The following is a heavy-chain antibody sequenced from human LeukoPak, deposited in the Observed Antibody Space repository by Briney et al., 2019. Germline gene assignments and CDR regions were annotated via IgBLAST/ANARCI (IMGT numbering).Heavy chain of an antibody. CDR1: GCTFSSYA. V-gene: IGHV1-69*05. CDR3: ARVRAAACTLGSTTYYYNYLVL. CDR2: IVTIFGTA. D-gene: IGHD6-13*01. J-gene: IGHJ6*03. Sequence: SVTVSCKAAGCTFSSYAISWVWQPPGQGLEWVGGIVTIFGTANYEQKFQGRVTITTDESTSTAYMELSSLRSEDTAVYYCARVRAAACTLGSTTYYYNYLVLWGKGATLSVSS.